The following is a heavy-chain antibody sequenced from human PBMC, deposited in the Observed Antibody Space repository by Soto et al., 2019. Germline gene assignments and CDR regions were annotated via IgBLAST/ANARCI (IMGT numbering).Heavy chain of an antibody. V-gene: IGHV3-23*01. D-gene: IGHD3-9*01. CDR3: AKDQDILTGYDY. CDR2: ISGSGGST. Sequence: EVQLLESGGGLVQPGGSLRLSCAASGFTFSSYAMSWVRQAPGKRLEWVSAISGSGGSTYYADSVKGRFTISRDNSKNTLYLQMNSLRAEDTAVYYCAKDQDILTGYDYWGQGTLVTVSS. CDR1: GFTFSSYA. J-gene: IGHJ4*02.